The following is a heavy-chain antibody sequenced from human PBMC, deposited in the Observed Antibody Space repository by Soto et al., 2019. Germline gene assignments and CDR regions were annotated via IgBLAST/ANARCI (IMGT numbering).Heavy chain of an antibody. CDR1: GFTFSSYA. V-gene: IGHV3-30-3*01. CDR2: ISYDGSNK. CDR3: ASVGPYDSSCYLNSVFDY. Sequence: QVQLVESGGGVVQPGRSLRLSCAASGFTFSSYAMHWVRQAPGKGLEWVAVISYDGSNKYYADSVKGRFTISRDNSKNTRYRQMNSLRAEDTAVYYCASVGPYDSSCYLNSVFDYWGQGTLVTVSS. D-gene: IGHD3-22*01. J-gene: IGHJ4*02.